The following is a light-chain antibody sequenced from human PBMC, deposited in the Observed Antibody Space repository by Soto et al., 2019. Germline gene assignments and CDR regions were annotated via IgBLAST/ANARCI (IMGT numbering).Light chain of an antibody. CDR1: QSVSTY. J-gene: IGKJ5*01. Sequence: EIVLTQSPATLSLSSGERATLSCRASQSVSTYLAWYQQKPGQPPRLLIYDASNRATGIPARFSGSGSGTDFTLTISSLEPEDFAVYYCQQRSNWPSITFGQGTRLEIK. CDR2: DAS. CDR3: QQRSNWPSIT. V-gene: IGKV3-11*01.